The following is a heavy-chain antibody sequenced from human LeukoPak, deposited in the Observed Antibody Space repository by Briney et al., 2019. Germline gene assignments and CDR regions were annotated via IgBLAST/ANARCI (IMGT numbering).Heavy chain of an antibody. Sequence: ASVKVSCKASGYTFTSYGISWVRQAPGQGLEWMGWISAYNGNTNYAQKLQGRVTMTTDTSTSTAYMELRSLRSDDTAVYYCASRRRYRSGGSCSTPFDYWGQGTLFTVSS. CDR1: GYTFTSYG. CDR2: ISAYNGNT. D-gene: IGHD2-15*01. CDR3: ASRRRYRSGGSCSTPFDY. J-gene: IGHJ4*02. V-gene: IGHV1-18*01.